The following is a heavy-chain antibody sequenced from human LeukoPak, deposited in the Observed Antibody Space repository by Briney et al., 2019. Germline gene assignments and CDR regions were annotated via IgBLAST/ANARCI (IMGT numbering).Heavy chain of an antibody. CDR2: INPNSGGT. CDR1: GYTFTGYY. CDR3: ARDHCSSTSCSIFDY. V-gene: IGHV1-2*02. Sequence: ASVKVSCKASGYTFTGYYMHWVRQAPGQGLEWMGWINPNSGGTNYAQKFQGRVTMTRDTSISTAYMELSRLRFDDTAVYYCARDHCSSTSCSIFDYWGQGTLVTVSS. J-gene: IGHJ4*02. D-gene: IGHD2-2*01.